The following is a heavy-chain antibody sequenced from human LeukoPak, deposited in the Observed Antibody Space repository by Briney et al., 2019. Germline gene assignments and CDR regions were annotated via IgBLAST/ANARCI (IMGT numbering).Heavy chain of an antibody. V-gene: IGHV3-48*01. CDR1: GFTFNTYT. J-gene: IGHJ4*02. D-gene: IGHD1-26*01. CDR3: ARNSGSYSHFDY. Sequence: PGGSLRLSCAASGFTFNTYTMNWVRQAPGKGLEWVSYISGSSGIIDYADSVRGRFTISRDNAKNSLYLQMNSLRAEDTAVYYCARNSGSYSHFDYWGQGTLVTVSS. CDR2: ISGSSGII.